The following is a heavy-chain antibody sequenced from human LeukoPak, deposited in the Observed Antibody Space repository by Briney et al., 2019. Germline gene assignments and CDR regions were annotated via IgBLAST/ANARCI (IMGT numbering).Heavy chain of an antibody. V-gene: IGHV3-7*01. CDR1: GFTFSRYW. J-gene: IGHJ4*02. CDR2: IREDGSDK. D-gene: IGHD1-14*01. CDR3: ARAADGGSQYFDN. Sequence: GGSLRLSCAASGFTFSRYWMNWVRQAPGKGLEWVARIREDGSDKDYVDSVEGRFTISRDNAKNSLSLEMNSVRADDTAVYYCARAADGGSQYFDNWGQGTLVTVSS.